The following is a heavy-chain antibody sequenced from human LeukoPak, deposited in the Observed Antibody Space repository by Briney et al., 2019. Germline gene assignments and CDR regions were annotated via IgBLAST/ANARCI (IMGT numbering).Heavy chain of an antibody. CDR3: ATSSPAY. CDR1: GFTFSNAW. V-gene: IGHV3-15*01. Sequence: GGSLRLSCAASGFTFSNAWMSWVRQAPGKGLEWVSRIKSKTDGGTTDYAAPVKGRFTISRDDSKNTLYLQMNSLKTEDTAVYYCATSSPAYWGQGTLVTVSS. CDR2: IKSKTDGGTT. J-gene: IGHJ4*02. D-gene: IGHD2-2*01.